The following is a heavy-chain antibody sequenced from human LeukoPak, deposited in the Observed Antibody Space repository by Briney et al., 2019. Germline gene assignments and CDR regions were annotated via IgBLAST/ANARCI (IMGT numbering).Heavy chain of an antibody. V-gene: IGHV3-33*01. CDR3: ARDSVTTGHYFAY. CDR1: GFTFSSYG. CDR2: IWFDGSNK. D-gene: IGHD4-17*01. Sequence: GGSLRLSCAASGFTFSSYGMHWIRQAPGQGLEWVAIIWFDGSNKNYVDSVKGRFTISRDNSKNTLYLQMDSLRAEDSAVYYCARDSVTTGHYFAYWGQGTLVTVSS. J-gene: IGHJ4*02.